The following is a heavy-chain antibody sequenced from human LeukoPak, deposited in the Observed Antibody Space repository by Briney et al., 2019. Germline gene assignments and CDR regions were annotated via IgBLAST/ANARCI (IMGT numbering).Heavy chain of an antibody. CDR1: GGSVSSYY. J-gene: IGHJ3*02. CDR2: IYYSGRT. CDR3: ARASVVVVAATGSDAFDI. Sequence: SETLSLTCTVSGGSVSSYYWSWIRQPPGKGLEWIGYIYYSGRTNYNPSLKSRVTISVDTSKNQFSLKLSSVTAADTAVYYCARASVVVVAATGSDAFDIWGQGTMVTVSS. V-gene: IGHV4-59*02. D-gene: IGHD2-15*01.